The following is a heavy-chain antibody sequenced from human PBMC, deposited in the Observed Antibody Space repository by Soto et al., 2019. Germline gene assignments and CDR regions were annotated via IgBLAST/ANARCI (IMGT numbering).Heavy chain of an antibody. Sequence: SETLSLTCSVSGGSIDNYYWSWIRQAPGKGLEWIGYVYRNGRTSYNPSLKSRVSISVDRSKNQFSLNLSSVTAADTAVYYCATEDRISAPGGIWLHPWGQGTLVTVYS. D-gene: IGHD6-13*01. V-gene: IGHV4-59*01. J-gene: IGHJ5*02. CDR3: ATEDRISAPGGIWLHP. CDR1: GGSIDNYY. CDR2: VYRNGRT.